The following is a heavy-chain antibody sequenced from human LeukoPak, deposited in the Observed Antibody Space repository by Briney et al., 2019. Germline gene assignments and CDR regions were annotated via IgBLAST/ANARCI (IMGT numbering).Heavy chain of an antibody. V-gene: IGHV1-2*02. J-gene: IGHJ4*02. CDR2: INPNSGGT. D-gene: IGHD1-26*01. CDR1: GYTFTGYY. Sequence: ASVKVSCKASGYTFTGYYMHWVRQAPGQGLEWMGWINPNSGGTNYAQKFQGRVTMTRDTSISTAYMELSRLRSDDTAVYYCARDQLGGSYGRGMVIWGQGTLVTVSS. CDR3: ARDQLGGSYGRGMVI.